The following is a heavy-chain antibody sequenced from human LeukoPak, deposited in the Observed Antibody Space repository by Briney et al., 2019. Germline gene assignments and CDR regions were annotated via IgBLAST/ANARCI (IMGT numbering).Heavy chain of an antibody. CDR3: ARDRGAVDTAMVTYYFDY. Sequence: PGRSLRLSCAASGFTFSSYAMHWVRQAPGKGLEWVAVISYDGSNKYYADSVKGRFTISRDNSKNTLYLQMNSLRAEDTAVYYCARDRGAVDTAMVTYYFDYWGQGTLVTVSS. D-gene: IGHD5-18*01. CDR2: ISYDGSNK. V-gene: IGHV3-30-3*01. CDR1: GFTFSSYA. J-gene: IGHJ4*02.